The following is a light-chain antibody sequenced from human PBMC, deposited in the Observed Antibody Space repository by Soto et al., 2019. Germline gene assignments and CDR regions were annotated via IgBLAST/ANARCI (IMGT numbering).Light chain of an antibody. Sequence: DIQMTQSPSSLSASVGDRVTITCRASQTISSYLNWYQQSPGKAPKLLIYAASSLQSGVPSRFSGSVSGTDFTLTISSLQPEDFATYYCQQSSNIPYTFGPGTKLEIK. J-gene: IGKJ2*01. CDR2: AAS. V-gene: IGKV1-39*01. CDR1: QTISSY. CDR3: QQSSNIPYT.